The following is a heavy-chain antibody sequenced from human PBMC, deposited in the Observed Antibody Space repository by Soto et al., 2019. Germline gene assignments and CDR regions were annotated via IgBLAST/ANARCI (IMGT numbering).Heavy chain of an antibody. CDR2: INAGNGNT. CDR1: GYTFTSYA. J-gene: IGHJ5*02. Sequence: ASVKVSCKASGYTFTSYAMHWVRQAPGQRLEWMGWINAGNGNTKYSQNFQGRVTITRDTSASTGYMELSSLRSEDTAVYYCARNPPGTSWFDPWGQGTLVTVSS. D-gene: IGHD1-1*01. CDR3: ARNPPGTSWFDP. V-gene: IGHV1-3*01.